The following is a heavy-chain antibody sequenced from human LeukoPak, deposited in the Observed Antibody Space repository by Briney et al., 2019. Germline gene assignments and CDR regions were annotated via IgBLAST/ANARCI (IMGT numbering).Heavy chain of an antibody. V-gene: IGHV3-23*01. D-gene: IGHD3-10*01. J-gene: IGHJ4*02. CDR1: GFTFSSYA. CDR3: AKGRGGFNYYGTGSYGFDY. Sequence: GGSLRLFCAASGFTFSSYAMSWVRQAPGKGLEWVSAISGSGGSTYYADSVKGRFTISRDNSKNTLYLQMNSLRAEDTAVYYCAKGRGGFNYYGTGSYGFDYWGQGTLVTVSS. CDR2: ISGSGGST.